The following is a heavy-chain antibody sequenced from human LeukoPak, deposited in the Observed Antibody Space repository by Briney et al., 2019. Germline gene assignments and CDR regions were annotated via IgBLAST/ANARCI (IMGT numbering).Heavy chain of an antibody. CDR2: ISTYNGNT. Sequence: GASVKVSCKASGYTFTSYGISWVRQAPGQGLEWMGWISTYNGNTNYAQNLQGRVIMTTDTSTSTAYMELRSLRSDDTAVYYCARISLVRGSPGDFWGQGTLVTVSP. CDR1: GYTFTSYG. CDR3: ARISLVRGSPGDF. D-gene: IGHD3-10*01. J-gene: IGHJ4*02. V-gene: IGHV1-18*01.